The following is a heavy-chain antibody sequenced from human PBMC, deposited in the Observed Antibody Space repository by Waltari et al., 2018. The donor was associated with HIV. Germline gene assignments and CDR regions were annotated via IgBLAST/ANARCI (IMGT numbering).Heavy chain of an antibody. V-gene: IGHV1-3*01. CDR3: ARDRGVNYYYYYYGMDV. J-gene: IGHJ6*02. D-gene: IGHD3-10*01. CDR2: INAGNGNT. Sequence: QVQLVQSGAEVKKPGASVKVSCKASGYTFTSYAMHWVRQAPGQRLEWMGWINAGNGNTKYSQKFQGRVTITRDTSASTAYMELSSLRSEDTAVYYCARDRGVNYYYYYYGMDVWGQGTTVTVSS. CDR1: GYTFTSYA.